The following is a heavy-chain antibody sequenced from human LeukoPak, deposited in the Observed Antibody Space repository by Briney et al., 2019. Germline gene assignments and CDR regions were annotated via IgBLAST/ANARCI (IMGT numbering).Heavy chain of an antibody. J-gene: IGHJ4*02. CDR3: ARQPYSSSWYI. CDR2: INHSGST. D-gene: IGHD6-13*01. Sequence: SETLSLTCAVYGGSFSGYYWSWIRQPPGKGLEWIGEINHSGSTNYNPFLKSRVTISVDTSKNQFSLKLSSVTAADTAVYYCARQPYSSSWYIWGQGTLVTVSS. V-gene: IGHV4-34*01. CDR1: GGSFSGYY.